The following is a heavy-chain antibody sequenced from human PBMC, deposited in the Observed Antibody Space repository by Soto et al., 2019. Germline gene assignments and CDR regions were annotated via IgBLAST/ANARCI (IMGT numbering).Heavy chain of an antibody. CDR2: IYYSGST. V-gene: IGHV4-39*01. D-gene: IGHD2-15*01. CDR1: GGSISSSSYY. J-gene: IGHJ4*02. CDR3: ARADHCSGGSCYFDY. Sequence: QLQLQESGPGLVKPSETLSLTCTVSGGSISSSSYYWGWIRQPPGKGLEWIGSIYYSGSTYYNPSLKSRVTISVDTSKNQFSLKLSSVTAADTAVYYCARADHCSGGSCYFDYWGQGTLVTVSS.